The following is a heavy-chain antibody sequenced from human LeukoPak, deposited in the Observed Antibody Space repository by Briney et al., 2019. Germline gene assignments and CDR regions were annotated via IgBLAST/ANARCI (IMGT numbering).Heavy chain of an antibody. J-gene: IGHJ3*02. D-gene: IGHD6-13*01. Sequence: ASVKVSCKASGYTFNSYGISWVRQAPGQGLEWMGWINPNSGGTNYAQKFQGWVTMTRDTSISTAYMELSRLRSDDTAVYYCARGSGNKQQDAFDIWGQGTMVTVSS. CDR2: INPNSGGT. CDR3: ARGSGNKQQDAFDI. CDR1: GYTFNSYG. V-gene: IGHV1-2*04.